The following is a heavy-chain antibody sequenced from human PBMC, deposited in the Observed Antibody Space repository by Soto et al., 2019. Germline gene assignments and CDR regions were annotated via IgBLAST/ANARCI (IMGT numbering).Heavy chain of an antibody. CDR2: IFSSGTT. CDR3: ARVPSPFDYYYAMDV. V-gene: IGHV4-30-4*01. CDR1: GDSVSSGNKY. D-gene: IGHD3-16*01. J-gene: IGHJ6*02. Sequence: SETLSLTCTVSGDSVSSGNKYWSWIRQAPGKGLEWIGYIFSSGTTYYNPSLKSRLTMSLDTSQNQFSLRLASVTDADSAVYYCARVPSPFDYYYAMDVWGQGTTVTVSS.